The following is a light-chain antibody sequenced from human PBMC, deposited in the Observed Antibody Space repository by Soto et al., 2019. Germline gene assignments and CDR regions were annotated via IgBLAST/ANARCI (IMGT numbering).Light chain of an antibody. CDR1: QSVSSK. V-gene: IGKV3-15*01. CDR2: GAS. CDR3: QQYNNWPSLT. Sequence: EIVMTQSPATLSVSPGERATPSCRASQSVSSKLAWYQQEPGQAPRLLIYGASTRATGIPARFSGSGSGTEFTLTISSLQSEDFAVYYCQQYNNWPSLTFGGGTKVDIK. J-gene: IGKJ4*01.